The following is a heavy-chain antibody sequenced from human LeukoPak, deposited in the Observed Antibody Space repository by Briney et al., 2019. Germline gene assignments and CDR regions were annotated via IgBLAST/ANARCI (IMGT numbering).Heavy chain of an antibody. Sequence: ASVTVSCKASGYTFTSYYMHWVRQAPGQGLEWMGIINPSGGSTSYAQKFQGRVTMTRDTSTSTVYMELSSLRSEDTAVYYCARDQASVLRYFDWSQNWFDPWGQGTLVTVSS. CDR1: GYTFTSYY. J-gene: IGHJ5*02. CDR2: INPSGGST. CDR3: ARDQASVLRYFDWSQNWFDP. D-gene: IGHD3-9*01. V-gene: IGHV1-46*01.